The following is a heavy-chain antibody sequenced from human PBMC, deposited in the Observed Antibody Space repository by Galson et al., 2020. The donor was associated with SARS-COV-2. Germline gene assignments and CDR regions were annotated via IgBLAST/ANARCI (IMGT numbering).Heavy chain of an antibody. Sequence: SCAASGFTFSSYAMHWVRQAPGKGLEWVAVISYDGSNKYYADSVKGRFTISRDNSKNTLYLQMNSLRAEDTAVYYCARQPLWELLPCFDYWGQGTLVTVSS. J-gene: IGHJ4*02. CDR1: GFTFSSYA. CDR2: ISYDGSNK. D-gene: IGHD1-26*01. CDR3: ARQPLWELLPCFDY. V-gene: IGHV3-30*04.